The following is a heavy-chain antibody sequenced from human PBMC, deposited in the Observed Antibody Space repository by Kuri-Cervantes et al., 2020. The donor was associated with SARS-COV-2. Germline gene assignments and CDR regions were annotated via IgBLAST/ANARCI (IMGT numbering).Heavy chain of an antibody. CDR2: IYYSGSA. V-gene: IGHV4-30-4*08. CDR3: ARLGGYRSGYNWFDP. D-gene: IGHD5-18*01. CDR1: GGSLGSGDYY. J-gene: IGHJ5*02. Sequence: LRLSCTVSGGSLGSGDYYWTWVRQPPGKGLEWIGNIYYSGSAFYNPSLKSRVTMSLDMSKSQFSLRLTSVTAADTAVYYCARLGGYRSGYNWFDPWGQGTLVTVSS.